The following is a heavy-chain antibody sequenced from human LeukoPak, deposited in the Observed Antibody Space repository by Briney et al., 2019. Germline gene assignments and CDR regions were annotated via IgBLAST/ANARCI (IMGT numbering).Heavy chain of an antibody. D-gene: IGHD3-10*01. CDR3: ARGLYGSGRRSLMAL. Sequence: PGGSLRLSCVASGFPFHNYWMTWVRQALGKGLEWVANIDQDEKERNYVDSVKGRFTISRDNAEKSLYLEMNSLGVEDTARYYCARGLYGSGRRSLMALWGPGTLVTVSS. V-gene: IGHV3-7*01. CDR1: GFPFHNYW. J-gene: IGHJ4*02. CDR2: IDQDEKER.